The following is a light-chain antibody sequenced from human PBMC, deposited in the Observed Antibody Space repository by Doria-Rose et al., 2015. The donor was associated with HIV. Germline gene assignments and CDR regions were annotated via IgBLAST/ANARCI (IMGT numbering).Light chain of an antibody. CDR3: HQYGTSWT. CDR1: QSFSSAY. V-gene: IGKV3-20*01. Sequence: DIVMTPSSGTLSLSPGERATLSCRASQSFSSAYLAWYQQKPGQAPSLLIYDGSTRATGIPDRFSASGSGTDFTLTINRLEPEDFALYYCHQYGTSWTFGQGTKVEI. J-gene: IGKJ1*01. CDR2: DGS.